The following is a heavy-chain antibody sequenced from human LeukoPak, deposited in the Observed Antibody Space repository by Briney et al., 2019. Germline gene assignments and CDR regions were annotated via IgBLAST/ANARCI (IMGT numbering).Heavy chain of an antibody. Sequence: SETLSLTCAVYGGSFSGYYWSWIRQPPGKGLEWIGEINHSGSTNYNPSLKGRVTISVDTSKNQFSLKLSSVTAADTAVYYCARGDYDYVWESYRYGSGSDAFDIWGQGTVVTVSS. CDR1: GGSFSGYY. CDR2: INHSGST. D-gene: IGHD3-16*02. J-gene: IGHJ3*02. CDR3: ARGDYDYVWESYRYGSGSDAFDI. V-gene: IGHV4-34*01.